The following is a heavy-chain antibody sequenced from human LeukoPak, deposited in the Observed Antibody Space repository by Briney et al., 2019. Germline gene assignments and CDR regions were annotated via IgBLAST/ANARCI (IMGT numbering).Heavy chain of an antibody. Sequence: GGSLRLSCAASGFSFKDSWMYWVRQAPGKGLVWVSHINGDGSDTSYVDSVKGRFTISRDNAKNTLYLQMSSLRAVDTAVYYCAKDASTTLTTGWYFDVWGRGTLVTVSS. V-gene: IGHV3-74*01. J-gene: IGHJ2*01. CDR3: AKDASTTLTTGWYFDV. CDR1: GFSFKDSW. CDR2: INGDGSDT. D-gene: IGHD4-11*01.